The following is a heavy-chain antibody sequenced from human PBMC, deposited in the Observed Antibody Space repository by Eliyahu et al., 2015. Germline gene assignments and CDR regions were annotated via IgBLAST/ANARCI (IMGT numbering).Heavy chain of an antibody. D-gene: IGHD3-3*01. Sequence: QVQLQQWGAGLLKPSETLSLXCAVYGGSFSGYYWSWIRQSPGKGLEWIGEINHDGWTNYNPSLKSRVTISADTSKNQFSLILSSVTAADTAVYYCARGGGFGVAIDDWFDPWGQGTLVTVSS. CDR3: ARGGGFGVAIDDWFDP. CDR2: INHDGWT. J-gene: IGHJ5*02. V-gene: IGHV4-34*01. CDR1: GGSFSGYY.